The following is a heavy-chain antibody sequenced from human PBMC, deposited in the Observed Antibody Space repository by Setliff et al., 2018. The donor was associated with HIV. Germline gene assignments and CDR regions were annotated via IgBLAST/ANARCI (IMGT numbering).Heavy chain of an antibody. CDR2: IAKTGCT. V-gene: IGHV4-61*02. J-gene: IGHJ4*01. Sequence: KASETLSLTCTVSGVSITNGTFYWNWIRQPAGKGLEWIGRIAKTGCTNYNPSLKSRLTISMDTSKNQFSLKLNSVTAADTAVYYCARATWLVHPFPLYYFDYWG. D-gene: IGHD6-19*01. CDR1: GVSITNGTFY. CDR3: ARATWLVHPFPLYYFDY.